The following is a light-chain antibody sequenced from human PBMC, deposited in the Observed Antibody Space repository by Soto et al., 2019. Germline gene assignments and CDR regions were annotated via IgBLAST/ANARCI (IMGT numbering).Light chain of an antibody. CDR2: GAS. CDR1: QSVSTN. J-gene: IGKJ1*01. CDR3: QQYSSSRT. V-gene: IGKV3-15*01. Sequence: EMLVTQSPANLSVSPGETGTLSVRASQSVSTNLAWYQQKPGQTPRIVIYGASSVASGIPARFSGSGSGTDFTLTISSLEPEDFAVYYCQQYSSSRTFGQGTKVDI.